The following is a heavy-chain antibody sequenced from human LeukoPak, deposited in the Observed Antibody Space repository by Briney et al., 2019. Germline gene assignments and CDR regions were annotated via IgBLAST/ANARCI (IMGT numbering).Heavy chain of an antibody. CDR3: ARGGDFWSGYEKGNWFDR. J-gene: IGHJ5*02. CDR2: IKPSGGST. V-gene: IGHV1-46*01. CDR1: GYTFTSYY. D-gene: IGHD3-3*01. Sequence: ASVKVSCKASGYTFTSYYMDWVRQTPEQGLEWMGVIKPSGGSTTYAQKFQDRVTMTRDTSTSTVHTELGSLRSEDTAVYYCARGGDFWSGYEKGNWFDRWGEGTLVTVSA.